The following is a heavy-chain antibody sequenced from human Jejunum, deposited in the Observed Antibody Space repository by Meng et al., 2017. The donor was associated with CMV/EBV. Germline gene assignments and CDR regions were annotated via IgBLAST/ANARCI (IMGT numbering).Heavy chain of an antibody. CDR1: FSCSTHA. D-gene: IGHD3-22*01. CDR2: ISAAAGFK. Sequence: FSCSTHAMNWVRQAPGEGLEWVAGISAAAGFKYYADSVKGRFTISRDNSQNTVFLQMNSLRLNDTAVYFCAREDCSRGSCYPGWLDPWGQGTLVTVSS. J-gene: IGHJ5*02. V-gene: IGHV3-23*01. CDR3: AREDCSRGSCYPGWLDP.